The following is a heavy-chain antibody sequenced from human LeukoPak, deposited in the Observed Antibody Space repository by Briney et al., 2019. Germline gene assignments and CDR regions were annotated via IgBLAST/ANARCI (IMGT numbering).Heavy chain of an antibody. CDR2: ISISSNYI. V-gene: IGHV3-21*01. CDR1: GFTFSSYG. D-gene: IGHD3-3*01. Sequence: GRSLRLSCAASGFTFSSYGMHWVRQAPGKGLEWVSSISISSNYIYYPDSLKGRSTISRDNAKNSLYLQMNSLRAEDTAVYYCARGSRLGVVERDALDIWGQGTMVTVSS. J-gene: IGHJ3*02. CDR3: ARGSRLGVVERDALDI.